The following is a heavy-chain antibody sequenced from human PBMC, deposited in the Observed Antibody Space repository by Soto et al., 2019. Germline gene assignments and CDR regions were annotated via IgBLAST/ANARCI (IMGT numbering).Heavy chain of an antibody. V-gene: IGHV4-59*01. J-gene: IGHJ4*01. CDR1: GFTIIGNR. Sequence: PSETLSLTCDVSGFTIIGNRWSWIRQAPGKGLEWVGYVHFSGSTTYNPSLEPRLNISFDMSKSQVYLQLTSVTAADTAVYYCARFGAAAAHDDNWGRGVLVTVSS. CDR2: VHFSGST. D-gene: IGHD6-13*01. CDR3: ARFGAAAAHDDN.